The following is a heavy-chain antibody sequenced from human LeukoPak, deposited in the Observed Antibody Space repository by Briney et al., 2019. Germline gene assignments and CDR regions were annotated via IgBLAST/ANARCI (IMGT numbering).Heavy chain of an antibody. CDR2: ISGSGGST. J-gene: IGHJ4*02. V-gene: IGHV3-23*01. D-gene: IGHD6-19*01. CDR3: AKDQTVAGTSDY. Sequence: GGTLRLSCAASGFTFSSYGMSWVRQAPGKGLEWVSAISGSGGSTYYADSVKGRLTISRDNSKNTLYLQMNSLRAEDTAVYYCAKDQTVAGTSDYWGQGTLVTVSS. CDR1: GFTFSSYG.